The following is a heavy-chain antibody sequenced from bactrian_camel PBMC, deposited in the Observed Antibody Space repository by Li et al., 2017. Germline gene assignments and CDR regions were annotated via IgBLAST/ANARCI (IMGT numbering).Heavy chain of an antibody. J-gene: IGHJ4*01. CDR1: GGTASRRC. CDR2: IESDGST. CDR3: AAAPVGRASPLDADKYTY. D-gene: IGHD1*01. V-gene: IGHV3S53*01. Sequence: VQLVESGGGSVQAGGSLRLSCAASGGTASRRCMGWFRQIPDREREGVAGIESDGSTSYADSVKGRFTVSQDSAKNILYLQMNGLKPEDTAMYYCAAAPVGRASPLDADKYTYWGQGTQVTVS.